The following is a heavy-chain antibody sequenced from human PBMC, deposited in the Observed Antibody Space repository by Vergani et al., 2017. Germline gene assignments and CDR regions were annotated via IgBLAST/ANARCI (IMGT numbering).Heavy chain of an antibody. V-gene: IGHV1-69*04. J-gene: IGHJ6*02. D-gene: IGHD3-3*01. CDR1: GGTFSSYA. Sequence: QVQLVQSGAEVKKPGASVKVSCKASGGTFSSYAISWVRQAPGQGLEWMGRIIPILGIANYAQKFQGRVTITADKSTSTAYMELSSLRSEDTAVYYCARLYGRCYDFWSGYYTASCYGMDVWGQGTTVTVSS. CDR2: IIPILGIA. CDR3: ARLYGRCYDFWSGYYTASCYGMDV.